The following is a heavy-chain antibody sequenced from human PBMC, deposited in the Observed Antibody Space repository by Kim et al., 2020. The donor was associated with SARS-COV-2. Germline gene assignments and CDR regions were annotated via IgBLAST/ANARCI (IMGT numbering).Heavy chain of an antibody. CDR3: AKDGGITIFGLVITYYFDS. CDR1: GFTFSSYA. CDR2: ISGSGGSI. J-gene: IGHJ4*02. D-gene: IGHD3-3*01. V-gene: IGHV3-23*01. Sequence: GGSLRLSCAASGFTFSSYAMSWVRQAPGKGLEWVSAISGSGGSIYYADSVKGRFTISRDNSKNTLYLQMNSLRAEDTAVYYCAKDGGITIFGLVITYYFDSWGPGTLGTVSS.